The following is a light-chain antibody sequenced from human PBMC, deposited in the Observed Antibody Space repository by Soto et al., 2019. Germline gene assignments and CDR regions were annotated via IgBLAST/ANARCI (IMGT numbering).Light chain of an antibody. V-gene: IGLV1-44*01. CDR3: AAWDASPNGYV. CDR2: SYD. J-gene: IGLJ1*01. CDR1: SSNIGGNT. Sequence: QSVLTQPPSASGTPGQRVTISCSTSSSNIGGNTVNWYQQVPGTAPKLLIYSYDQRPSGVPDRFSGYKSGTSASLAISGLQSEDEADYYCAAWDASPNGYVFGTGTKVTVL.